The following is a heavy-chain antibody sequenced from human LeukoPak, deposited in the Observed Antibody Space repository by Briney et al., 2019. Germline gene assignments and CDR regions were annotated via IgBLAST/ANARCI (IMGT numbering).Heavy chain of an antibody. J-gene: IGHJ4*02. D-gene: IGHD1-26*01. CDR3: ARDHGIVGATIGFDY. Sequence: PSETLSLTCTVSGGSISSYYWGWIRQPPGKGLEWIGYIYYSGSTNYNPSLKSRVTISVDTSKNQFSLKLSSVTAADTAVYYCARDHGIVGATIGFDYWGQGTLVTVSS. CDR1: GGSISSYY. CDR2: IYYSGST. V-gene: IGHV4-59*01.